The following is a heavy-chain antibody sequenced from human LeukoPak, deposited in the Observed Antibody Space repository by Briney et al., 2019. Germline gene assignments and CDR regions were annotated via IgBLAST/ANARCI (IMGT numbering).Heavy chain of an antibody. CDR2: MNPNSGNT. CDR3: ARGRRSRGRGSGSSGLYFDY. D-gene: IGHD3-10*01. J-gene: IGHJ4*02. CDR1: GYTFTSYD. Sequence: ASVKVSCKASGYTFTSYDINWVRQATGQGLEWMGWMNPNSGNTGYAQKFQGRVTMTRNTSISTAYMELSSLRSEDTAVYYCARGRRSRGRGSGSSGLYFDYWGQGTLVTVSS. V-gene: IGHV1-8*01.